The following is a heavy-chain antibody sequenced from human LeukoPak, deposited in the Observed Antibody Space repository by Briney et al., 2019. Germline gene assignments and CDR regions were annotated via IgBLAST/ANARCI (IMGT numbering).Heavy chain of an antibody. CDR1: GYTFTGYY. CDR2: INPNSGGT. CDR3: ARGPRPAVTTIPSPIDY. Sequence: ASVKVSCKASGYTFTGYYMHWVRQAPGQGLEWMGWINPNSGGTNYAQKFQGRVTMTRETSISTAYMELSRLRSDDTAVYYCARGPRPAVTTIPSPIDYWGQGTLVTVSS. D-gene: IGHD4-17*01. V-gene: IGHV1-2*02. J-gene: IGHJ4*02.